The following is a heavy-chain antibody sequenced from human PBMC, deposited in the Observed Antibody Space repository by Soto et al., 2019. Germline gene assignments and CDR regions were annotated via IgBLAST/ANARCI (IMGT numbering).Heavy chain of an antibody. Sequence: SETLSLTCTVSGGSISSSSYYWGWIRQPPGKGLEWIGSVYYSGSTYYNPSLKSRVTISIDRSNDQFSLNLKSVNAADTAVYYCARERGGYGLFDPWGQGTLVTVSS. CDR2: VYYSGST. CDR3: ARERGGYGLFDP. D-gene: IGHD5-18*01. V-gene: IGHV4-39*07. J-gene: IGHJ5*02. CDR1: GGSISSSSYY.